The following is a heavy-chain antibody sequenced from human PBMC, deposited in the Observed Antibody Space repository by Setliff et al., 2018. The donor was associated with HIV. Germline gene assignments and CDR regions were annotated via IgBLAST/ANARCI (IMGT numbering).Heavy chain of an antibody. Sequence: PGGSLRLSCAACGFTFSSYDMHWVRQATGKGLEWVSAIGTAGATENADSVKGRFTISRDNSKKMLYLQMNSLRAEDTAVYYCAKCGGTCWHNFFGPWGQGTLVTVSS. CDR3: AKCGGTCWHNFFGP. CDR1: GFTFSSYD. D-gene: IGHD2-15*01. J-gene: IGHJ5*02. V-gene: IGHV3-13*01. CDR2: IGTAGAT.